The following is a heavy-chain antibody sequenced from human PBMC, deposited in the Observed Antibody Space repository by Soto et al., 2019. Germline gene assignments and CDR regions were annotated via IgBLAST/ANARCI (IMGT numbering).Heavy chain of an antibody. J-gene: IGHJ2*01. D-gene: IGHD4-17*01. CDR2: ISGSGGST. CDR1: GFTFSSYA. CDR3: ANRTVGWYFDL. Sequence: EVQLLESGGGLVQPGGSLRLSCAASGFTFSSYAMSWVRQAPGKGLEWVSAISGSGGSTYYADSVKGRFTISRDNSKNTLKLQMNSRRAGDTAVYDCANRTVGWYFDLWGRGTLVTVSS. V-gene: IGHV3-23*01.